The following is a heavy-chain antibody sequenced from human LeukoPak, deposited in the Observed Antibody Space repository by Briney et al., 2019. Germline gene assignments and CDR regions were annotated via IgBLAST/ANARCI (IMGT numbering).Heavy chain of an antibody. J-gene: IGHJ4*02. CDR3: ASSSSGYYYRPDY. CDR2: IYYTGST. CDR1: GGSISNYY. D-gene: IGHD3-22*01. V-gene: IGHV4-59*01. Sequence: SETLSLTCTVSGGSISNYYWNWIRQPPGKGLEWIGYIYYTGSTNYNPSLKSRVTMSVDTSKNQFSLNLRSVTAADTAVYYCASSSSGYYYRPDYWGQGTLVTVSS.